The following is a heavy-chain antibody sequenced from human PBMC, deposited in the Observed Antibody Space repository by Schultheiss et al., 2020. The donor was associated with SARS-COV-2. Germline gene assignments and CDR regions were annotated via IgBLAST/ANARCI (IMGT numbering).Heavy chain of an antibody. CDR2: IYYSGST. CDR3: ARRGGSTDRTFYFDY. J-gene: IGHJ4*02. D-gene: IGHD2-15*01. V-gene: IGHV4-30-4*01. CDR1: GGSISSGDYY. Sequence: SETLSLTCTVSGGSISSGDYYWSWIRQPPGKGLEWIGYIYYSGSTFYNPSLKSRVTISVDTSRNQFSLKLTSVIAADTAVYYCARRGGSTDRTFYFDYWGQGTLVTVSS.